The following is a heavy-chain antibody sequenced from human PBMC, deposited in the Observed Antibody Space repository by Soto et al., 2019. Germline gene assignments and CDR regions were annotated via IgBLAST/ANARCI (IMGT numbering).Heavy chain of an antibody. V-gene: IGHV4-34*01. CDR3: ARGGRAAAGTSYYYYYGMDV. Sequence: SETLSLTCAVYGGSFSGYYWSWTRQPPGKGLEWIGEINHSGSTNYNPSLKSRVTISVDTSKNQFSLKLSSVTAADTAVYYCARGGRAAAGTSYYYYYGMDVWGQGTTVTVS. J-gene: IGHJ6*02. D-gene: IGHD6-13*01. CDR1: GGSFSGYY. CDR2: INHSGST.